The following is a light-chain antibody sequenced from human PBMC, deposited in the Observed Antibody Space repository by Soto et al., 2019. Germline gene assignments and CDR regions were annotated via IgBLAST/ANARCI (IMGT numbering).Light chain of an antibody. V-gene: IGKV3-20*01. CDR2: DAS. CDR1: QSVDND. Sequence: EIVMTQSPATLSVYPGDRATLSCRASQSVDNDLAWYQQKPGQPPRLLIYDASTRATGIPARFSGSGSGTDFTLTISRLEPEDFAVYYCQQYGSSLITFGQGTRLAI. J-gene: IGKJ5*01. CDR3: QQYGSSLIT.